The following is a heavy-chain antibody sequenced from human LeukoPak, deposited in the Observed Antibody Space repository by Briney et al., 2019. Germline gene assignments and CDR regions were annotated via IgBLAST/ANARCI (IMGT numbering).Heavy chain of an antibody. Sequence: PSETLSLTCTVSGGSISSYYWSWIRQPAGKGLEWIGRIYTSGSTNYTPCLKSRVTMSVDTSKNQFSLNLSSVTAADTAVYYCARGTIAAAGIRFDYWGQGTLVTVSS. D-gene: IGHD6-13*01. CDR3: ARGTIAAAGIRFDY. V-gene: IGHV4-4*07. CDR2: IYTSGST. CDR1: GGSISSYY. J-gene: IGHJ4*02.